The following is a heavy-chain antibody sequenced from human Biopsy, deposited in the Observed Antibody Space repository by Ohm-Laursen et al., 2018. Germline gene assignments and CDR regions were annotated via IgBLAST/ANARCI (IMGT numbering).Heavy chain of an antibody. CDR3: ARESPLRLGVCGAIRCFKEVFGMDV. CDR1: GYNFGNYY. V-gene: IGHV1-46*01. CDR2: LNPVAEAT. Sequence: ASVKGSCKASGYNFGNYYINWGRQVPGQGLEWLGVLNPVAEATIYAQKFQDRITLTRDTSTNTVYMDLTSLSFEDTAVYYCARESPLRLGVCGAIRCFKEVFGMDVWGQGTTVIVSS. D-gene: IGHD2-21*01. J-gene: IGHJ6*02.